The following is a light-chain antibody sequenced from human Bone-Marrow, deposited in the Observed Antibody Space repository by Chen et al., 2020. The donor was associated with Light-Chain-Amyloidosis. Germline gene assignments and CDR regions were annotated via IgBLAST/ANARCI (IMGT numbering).Light chain of an antibody. Sequence: SYELTQPPSVSVSPCQTARITCSGYDWPTKYAYSYQQKPGQAPVLVIHRDTERPSGISERFSGSGSGTTATLTLSGVQAEDEADYHCQSADSSGTYEVIFGGGTKLTVL. CDR2: RDT. CDR3: QSADSSGTYEVI. CDR1: DWPTKY. J-gene: IGLJ2*01. V-gene: IGLV3-25*03.